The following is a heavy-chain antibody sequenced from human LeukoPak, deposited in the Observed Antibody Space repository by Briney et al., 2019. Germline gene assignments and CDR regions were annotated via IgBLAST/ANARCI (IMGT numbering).Heavy chain of an antibody. V-gene: IGHV3-48*02. CDR1: GFTFSSYS. J-gene: IGHJ4*02. CDR2: ITASGTAM. CDR3: ASSGSYRFGY. D-gene: IGHD1-26*01. Sequence: HPGGSLRLSCAASGFTFSSYSMNWVRQAPGKGLEWVSHITASGTAMFYADSVKGRFTISRDNAKNSLYLQMNSLRDEDTAVYYCASSGSYRFGYWGQGTLVTVSS.